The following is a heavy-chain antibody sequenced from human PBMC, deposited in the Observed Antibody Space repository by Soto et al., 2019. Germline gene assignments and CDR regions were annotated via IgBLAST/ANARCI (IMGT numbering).Heavy chain of an antibody. CDR1: GGTFSSYA. Sequence: SVKVSCKASGGTFSSYAISWVRQAPGQGLEWMGGIIPIFGTANYAQKFQGRVTITADESTSTAYMELSSLRSEDTAVYYCARARGEGGGYSGYDLIFVRFAGSGWYVYIDFSGQGTLVTVSS. CDR2: IIPIFGTA. D-gene: IGHD5-12*01. J-gene: IGHJ4*02. CDR3: ARARGEGGGYSGYDLIFVRFAGSGWYVYIDF. V-gene: IGHV1-69*13.